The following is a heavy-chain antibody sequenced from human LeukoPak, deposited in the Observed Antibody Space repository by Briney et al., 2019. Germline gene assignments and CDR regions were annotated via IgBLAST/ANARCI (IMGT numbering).Heavy chain of an antibody. CDR1: GYTFTGYY. Sequence: SVKVSCEASGYTFTGYYMHWVRQAPGQGLEWMGGIIPIFGTANYAQKFQGRVTITADESTSTAYMELSSLRSEDTAVYYCARGVYDGSGIDHYYFDYWGQGTLVTVSS. CDR2: IIPIFGTA. CDR3: ARGVYDGSGIDHYYFDY. J-gene: IGHJ4*02. D-gene: IGHD3-22*01. V-gene: IGHV1-69*13.